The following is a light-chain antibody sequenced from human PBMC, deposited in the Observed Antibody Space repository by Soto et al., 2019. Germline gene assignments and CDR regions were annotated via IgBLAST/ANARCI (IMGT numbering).Light chain of an antibody. CDR3: QKYHNSPLFT. CDR1: QSVSSSY. J-gene: IGKJ3*01. V-gene: IGKV3-20*01. CDR2: GAS. Sequence: EIVLTQSPGTLSLSPGERATLSCRASQSVSSSYLAWYHHKPGQAPRLLIYGASSRATGIPDRFSGSGSGTDLTLTISRLEPEDFAVYYCQKYHNSPLFTFGPGTKVDIK.